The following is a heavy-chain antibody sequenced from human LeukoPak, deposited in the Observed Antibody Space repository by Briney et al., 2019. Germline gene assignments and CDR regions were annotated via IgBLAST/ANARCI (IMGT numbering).Heavy chain of an antibody. CDR1: GFTFSNAW. Sequence: GGSLRLSCAASGFTFSNAWMSWVRQAPGRGLEWVGRIKSKNDGGTTDYAAPVKGRFAISRDDSKNTLYLQMNSLKTEDTAVYYCTRGTGTAEYWGQGTLVTVSS. V-gene: IGHV3-15*01. CDR3: TRGTGTAEY. J-gene: IGHJ4*02. D-gene: IGHD1-1*01. CDR2: IKSKNDGGTT.